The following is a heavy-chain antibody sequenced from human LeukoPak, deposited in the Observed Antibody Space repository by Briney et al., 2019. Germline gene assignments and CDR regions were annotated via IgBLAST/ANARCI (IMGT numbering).Heavy chain of an antibody. V-gene: IGHV4-59*12. D-gene: IGHD3-9*01. Sequence: PSETLSLTCTVSGGSISGYYWSWIRQPPGKGLEWIGYIYYSGSTNYNPSLKSRVTISVDTPKNQFSLKLSSVTAADTAVYYCARDVLGDILTGYWGYWGQGTLVTVSS. CDR3: ARDVLGDILTGYWGY. CDR2: IYYSGST. J-gene: IGHJ4*02. CDR1: GGSISGYY.